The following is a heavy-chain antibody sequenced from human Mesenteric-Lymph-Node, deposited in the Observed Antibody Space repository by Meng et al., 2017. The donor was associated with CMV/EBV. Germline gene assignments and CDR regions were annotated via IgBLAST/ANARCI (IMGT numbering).Heavy chain of an antibody. CDR1: GYTFTDFY. CDR2: INPFNGDT. D-gene: IGHD6-13*01. CDR3: ARGSPLAGAGIYRAADP. V-gene: IGHV1-2*02. J-gene: IGHJ5*02. Sequence: ASVKVSCKTSGYTFTDFYLHWMRQAPGHGLEWMGYINPFNGDTDYAHNFRARVTMTTDTSTSLAYMDLGDLRLDDTAVYYCARGSPLAGAGIYRAADPWGQGTLVTVSS.